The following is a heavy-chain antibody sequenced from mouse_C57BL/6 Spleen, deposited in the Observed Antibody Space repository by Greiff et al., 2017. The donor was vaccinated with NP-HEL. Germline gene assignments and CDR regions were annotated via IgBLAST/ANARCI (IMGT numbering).Heavy chain of an antibody. CDR2: INPNNGGT. CDR1: GYTFTDYN. CDR3: ARWTGTAMDY. J-gene: IGHJ4*01. Sequence: EVQLVESGPELVKPGASVKMSCKASGYTFTDYNMHWVKQSHGKSLEWIGYINPNNGGTSYNQKFKGKATLTVNKSSSTAYMELRSLTSEDSAVYYCARWTGTAMDYWGQGTSVTVSS. D-gene: IGHD4-1*01. V-gene: IGHV1-22*01.